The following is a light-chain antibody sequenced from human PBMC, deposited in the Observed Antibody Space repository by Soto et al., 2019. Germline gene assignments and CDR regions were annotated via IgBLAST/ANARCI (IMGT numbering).Light chain of an antibody. J-gene: IGLJ3*02. CDR2: EVS. Sequence: QSVLTQPASVSGSPGQSITISCTGTSSDVGAYNYVSWYQQHPGKAPKVMIFEVSDRPSGVSNRFSGSKSGNTASLTISGLQAEDEADYYCSSYTSSNTLVFGGGTQLTVL. V-gene: IGLV2-14*01. CDR1: SSDVGAYNY. CDR3: SSYTSSNTLV.